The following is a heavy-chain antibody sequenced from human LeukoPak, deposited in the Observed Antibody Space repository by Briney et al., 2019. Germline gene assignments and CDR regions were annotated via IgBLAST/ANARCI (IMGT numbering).Heavy chain of an antibody. CDR2: TYPADSDT. CDR3: TTVRGQWLPHY. D-gene: IGHD6-19*01. V-gene: IGHV5-51*01. J-gene: IGHJ4*01. CDR1: GYSFRSYW. Sequence: GESLKISCKGSGYSFRSYWIGWVRQMPGKGLEWMGITYPADSDTRYSPSFQGQVTISADKSLSTAYLQWSSLKASDAATYYCTTVRGQWLPHYWGHGTLVTVSS.